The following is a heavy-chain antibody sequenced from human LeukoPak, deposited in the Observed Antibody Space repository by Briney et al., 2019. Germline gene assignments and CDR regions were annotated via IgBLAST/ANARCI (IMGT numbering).Heavy chain of an antibody. CDR3: AKGVHGVDYFDY. CDR1: GFTFSSYW. J-gene: IGHJ4*02. CDR2: INHNGNVN. V-gene: IGHV3-7*03. Sequence: GGSLRLSCAASGFTFSSYWMNWARQAPGKGLEWVASINHNGNVNYYADSVKGRFTISRDNAKNSLYLQMNSLRAEDTALYYCAKGVHGVDYFDYWGQGTLVTVSS. D-gene: IGHD4-17*01.